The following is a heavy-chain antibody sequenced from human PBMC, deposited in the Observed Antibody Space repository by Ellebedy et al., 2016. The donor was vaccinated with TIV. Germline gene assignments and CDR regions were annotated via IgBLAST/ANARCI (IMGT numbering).Heavy chain of an antibody. J-gene: IGHJ4*02. CDR1: GYTFTGYY. CDR2: INPNSGGT. D-gene: IGHD2-21*02. Sequence: ASVKVSCXASGYTFTGYYIHWVRQAPGQGLEWMGWINPNSGGTNYAQKFQGRVTMTRDTSISTAYMELSRLRSDDTAVYYCARGGEFGGGDCQYWGQGTLVTVSS. CDR3: ARGGEFGGGDCQY. V-gene: IGHV1-2*02.